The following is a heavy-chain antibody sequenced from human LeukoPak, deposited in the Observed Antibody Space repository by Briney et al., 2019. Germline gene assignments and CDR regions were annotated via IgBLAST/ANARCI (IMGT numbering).Heavy chain of an antibody. CDR3: AKALYDSTGDGY. Sequence: GGTLRLSCAASGFTFSSYGMSWVRQAPGKGPEWVSAIDASGRNTHYAGSVKGRFSISRDNSKNTLILQMNSLRVEDTAVYYCAKALYDSTGDGYWGQGTLVTVSS. D-gene: IGHD7-27*01. CDR1: GFTFSSYG. CDR2: IDASGRNT. V-gene: IGHV3-23*01. J-gene: IGHJ4*02.